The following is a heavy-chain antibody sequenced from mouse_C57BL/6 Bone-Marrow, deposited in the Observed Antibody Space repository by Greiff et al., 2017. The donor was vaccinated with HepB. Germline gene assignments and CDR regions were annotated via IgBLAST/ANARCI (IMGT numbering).Heavy chain of an antibody. J-gene: IGHJ3*01. CDR1: GYTFTGYW. Sequence: QVQLQQSGAELMKPGASVKLSCKATGYTFTGYWIEWVKQRPGHGLEWIGEILPGSGSTNYNEKFKGKATLTADTSSNTAYMQRSSLTTEDSAIYDCARRIYGGFAYWGQGTRVTVTA. CDR3: ARRIYGGFAY. V-gene: IGHV1-9*01. D-gene: IGHD1-1*01. CDR2: ILPGSGST.